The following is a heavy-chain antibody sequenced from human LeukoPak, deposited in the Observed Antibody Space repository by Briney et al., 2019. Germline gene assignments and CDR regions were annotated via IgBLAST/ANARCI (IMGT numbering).Heavy chain of an antibody. CDR3: ARAGPIDY. CDR2: IYSGGST. Sequence: PGESLRLXCAASGFIVSSKYMSWVRQAPGKGLEWVSVIYSGGSTYYAASVEGRFTISRDNSKNTVYLQMNNLRVDDTAVYYCARAGPIDYWGQGILVTVSS. J-gene: IGHJ4*02. CDR1: GFIVSSKY. V-gene: IGHV3-53*01.